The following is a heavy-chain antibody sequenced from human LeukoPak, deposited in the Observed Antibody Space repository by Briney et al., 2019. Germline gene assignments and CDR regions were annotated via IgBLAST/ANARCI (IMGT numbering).Heavy chain of an antibody. CDR2: ISSSSSYI. D-gene: IGHD3-10*01. Sequence: KPGGSLRLSCAASGFTFSSYSMNWVRQAPGTGLEWVSSISSSSSYIYYADSVKGRFTISRDNAKNSLYLQMNSLRAEDTAVYYCARDRSYYGSGSYPLNGMDVWGKGTTVTVSS. V-gene: IGHV3-21*01. J-gene: IGHJ6*04. CDR3: ARDRSYYGSGSYPLNGMDV. CDR1: GFTFSSYS.